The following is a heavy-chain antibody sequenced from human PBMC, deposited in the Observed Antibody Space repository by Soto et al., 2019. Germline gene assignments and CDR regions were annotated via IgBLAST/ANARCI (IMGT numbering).Heavy chain of an antibody. J-gene: IGHJ4*02. Sequence: PTLVNPTQTLTLTCTFSGFSLSTSGMCVSWIRQPPGKALEWLARIDWDDDKYYSTSLKTRLTISKDTSKNQVVLTMTNMDPVDTATYYCASSGASGYDFWSGYFYFDYWGQETLVTVSS. CDR2: IDWDDDK. CDR1: GFSLSTSGMC. CDR3: ASSGASGYDFWSGYFYFDY. V-gene: IGHV2-70*11. D-gene: IGHD3-3*01.